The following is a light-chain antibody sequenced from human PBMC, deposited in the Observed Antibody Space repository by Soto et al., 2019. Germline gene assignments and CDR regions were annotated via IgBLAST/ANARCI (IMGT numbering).Light chain of an antibody. CDR3: CSYAGTSTHTV. CDR1: SSGVGSYKL. J-gene: IGLJ7*01. CDR2: EVS. Sequence: QSALTQPASGSGSPGQSITISCTGTSSGVGSYKLVSWYQQHPGKAPKLMISEVSKRPSGISDRFSGSKSGSTASLTISGLQAEDEADYYCCSYAGTSTHTVFGGGTQLTVL. V-gene: IGLV2-23*02.